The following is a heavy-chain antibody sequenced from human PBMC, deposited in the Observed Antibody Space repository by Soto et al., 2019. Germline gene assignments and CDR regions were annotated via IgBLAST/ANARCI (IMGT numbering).Heavy chain of an antibody. J-gene: IGHJ5*02. Sequence: SVKVSCKASGGTFSSYAISWVRQAPGQGLEWMGGIIPIFGTANYAQKFQGRVTITADESTSTAYMELSSLRSEDTAVYYCAREVGNDYGDYVPWFDPWGQGTLVTV. CDR2: IIPIFGTA. V-gene: IGHV1-69*13. CDR1: GGTFSSYA. D-gene: IGHD4-17*01. CDR3: AREVGNDYGDYVPWFDP.